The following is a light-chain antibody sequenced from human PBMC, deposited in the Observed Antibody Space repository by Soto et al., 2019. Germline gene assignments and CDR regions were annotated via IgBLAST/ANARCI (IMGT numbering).Light chain of an antibody. V-gene: IGKV1-5*01. Sequence: DFQMTQSPSTLSASVGDRVTITCRASQNIMSRLAWFQQKPGKAPKLLIYDASSLESGVPQRFSGSGSGTEFTLTISSLQPDDFATYYCQQYDSFSVTFGQGTKVDI. CDR1: QNIMSR. CDR3: QQYDSFSVT. J-gene: IGKJ1*01. CDR2: DAS.